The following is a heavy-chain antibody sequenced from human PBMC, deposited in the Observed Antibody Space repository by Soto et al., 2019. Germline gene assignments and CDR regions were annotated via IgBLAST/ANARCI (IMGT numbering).Heavy chain of an antibody. CDR3: ARDTVGIAVAGNWFDP. D-gene: IGHD6-19*01. J-gene: IGHJ5*02. CDR2: IYYSGST. V-gene: IGHV4-31*03. Sequence: QVQLQESGPGLVKPSQTLSLTCTVSGGSISSGGYYWSWIRQHPGKGLEWIGYIYYSGSTYYNPSLKRRVTISVDTYKNQFSLKLSSVTAADTAVYYCARDTVGIAVAGNWFDPWGQGTLVTVSS. CDR1: GGSISSGGYY.